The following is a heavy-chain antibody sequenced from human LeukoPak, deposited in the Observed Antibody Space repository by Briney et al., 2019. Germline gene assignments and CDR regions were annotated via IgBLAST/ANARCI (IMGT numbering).Heavy chain of an antibody. CDR1: GGSINSSPYY. CDR2: IYYSGST. D-gene: IGHD3-22*01. V-gene: IGHV4-39*07. CDR3: ARSRGDYYYDSSVYFDY. J-gene: IGHJ4*02. Sequence: SETLSLTCTVSGGSINSSPYYWGWIRQPPGKGLDWIGNIYYSGSTYYNPSLKSRVTISIDTSKNQFSLKLSSVTAADTAVYYCARSRGDYYYDSSVYFDYWGQGTLVTVSS.